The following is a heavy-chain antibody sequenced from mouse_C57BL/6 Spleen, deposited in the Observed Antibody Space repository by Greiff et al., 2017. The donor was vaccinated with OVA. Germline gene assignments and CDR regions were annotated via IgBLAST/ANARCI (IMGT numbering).Heavy chain of an antibody. Sequence: QVQLQQPGAELVKPGASVKLSCKASGYTFTSYWMQWVKQRPGQGLEWIGEIDPSDSYTNYNQKFKGKATLTVDTSSSTAYMQLSSLTSEDSAVYYCARAYGSSYPAYWGQGTLVTVSA. CDR2: IDPSDSYT. J-gene: IGHJ3*01. D-gene: IGHD1-1*01. V-gene: IGHV1-50*01. CDR1: GYTFTSYW. CDR3: ARAYGSSYPAY.